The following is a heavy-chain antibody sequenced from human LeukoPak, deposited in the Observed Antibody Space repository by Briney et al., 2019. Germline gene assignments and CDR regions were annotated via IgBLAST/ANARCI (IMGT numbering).Heavy chain of an antibody. Sequence: ASETLSLTCAVYGGSFSGYYWSWIRQPPGKGLEWIGEINHSGSTNYNPSLKSRVTISVDTSKNQFSLKLSSVTAADTAVYYCATYRGDYYDSSGYGSEYYFDYWGQGTLVTVSS. CDR3: ATYRGDYYDSSGYGSEYYFDY. CDR2: INHSGST. CDR1: GGSFSGYY. V-gene: IGHV4-34*01. D-gene: IGHD3-22*01. J-gene: IGHJ4*02.